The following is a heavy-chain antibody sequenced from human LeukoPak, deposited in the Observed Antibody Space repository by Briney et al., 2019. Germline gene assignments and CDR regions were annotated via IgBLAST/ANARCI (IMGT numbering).Heavy chain of an antibody. Sequence: GASVKVSCKASGYTFTGYYMHWVRQAPGQGLEWMGWINPNSGGTNYAQKFQGRVTMTRDTSISTAYMELSRLRSDDTAVYYCARGDRAAAPLTYWFDPWGQGTLVTVSS. CDR1: GYTFTGYY. CDR2: INPNSGGT. V-gene: IGHV1-2*02. CDR3: ARGDRAAAPLTYWFDP. J-gene: IGHJ5*02. D-gene: IGHD6-13*01.